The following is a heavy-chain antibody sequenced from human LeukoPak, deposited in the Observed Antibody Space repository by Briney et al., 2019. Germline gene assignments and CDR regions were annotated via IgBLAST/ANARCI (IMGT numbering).Heavy chain of an antibody. CDR3: ARWGNNYSQFDS. CDR1: GFTFNNYA. Sequence: GGSLRLSCAASGFTFNNYAMTWVRQAPGKGLEWVSVVSGSGDNTNYADSVKGRFTISRDNSKNTLFLQMNSLRTEDTAVYFCARWGNNYSQFDSWGQGTLVTVSS. D-gene: IGHD4-11*01. CDR2: VSGSGDNT. J-gene: IGHJ4*02. V-gene: IGHV3-23*01.